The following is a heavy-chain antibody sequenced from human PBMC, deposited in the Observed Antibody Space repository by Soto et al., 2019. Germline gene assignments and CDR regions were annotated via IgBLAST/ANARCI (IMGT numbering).Heavy chain of an antibody. V-gene: IGHV3-21*01. Sequence: PGGSLRLSCAASGFTLSSYSMNWVRQAPGKGLEWVSSISSSSSYIYYADSVKGRFTISRDNAKNSLYLQMNSLRAEDTAVYYCARDPGYSSGWYFGWFDPWGQGTLVTVSS. J-gene: IGHJ5*02. CDR2: ISSSSSYI. CDR3: ARDPGYSSGWYFGWFDP. CDR1: GFTLSSYS. D-gene: IGHD6-19*01.